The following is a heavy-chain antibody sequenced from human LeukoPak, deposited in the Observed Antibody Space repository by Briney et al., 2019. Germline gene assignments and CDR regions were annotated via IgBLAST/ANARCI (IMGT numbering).Heavy chain of an antibody. CDR1: GFTFNRNA. Sequence: GGSLRLSCAASGFTFNRNAISWVRKAQGKGLEWVSTIGGSGDKTFYADSVKGRFTISRDNSKNMLHLQMSSLTGEDTALYYCVRRGDASSGWGDHDYWGQGALVTVSS. V-gene: IGHV3-23*01. CDR2: IGGSGDKT. CDR3: VRRGDASSGWGDHDY. J-gene: IGHJ4*02. D-gene: IGHD6-19*01.